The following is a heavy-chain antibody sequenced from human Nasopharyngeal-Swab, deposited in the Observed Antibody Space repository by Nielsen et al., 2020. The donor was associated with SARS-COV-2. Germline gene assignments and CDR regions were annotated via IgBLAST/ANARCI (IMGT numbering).Heavy chain of an antibody. CDR3: ARGVVLRYFDWSAHAFDI. CDR2: INHSGST. D-gene: IGHD3-9*01. V-gene: IGHV4-34*01. Sequence: WIRQPSGKGLEWIGEINHSGSTNYNPSLKSRVTISVDTSKNQFSLKLSSVTAADTAVYYCARGVVLRYFDWSAHAFDIWGQGTMVTVSS. J-gene: IGHJ3*02.